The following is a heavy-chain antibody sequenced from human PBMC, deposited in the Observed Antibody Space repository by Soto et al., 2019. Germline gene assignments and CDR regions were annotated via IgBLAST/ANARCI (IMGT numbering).Heavy chain of an antibody. D-gene: IGHD6-13*01. V-gene: IGHV4-59*01. CDR2: IYYSGST. J-gene: IGHJ4*02. CDR1: GGSISSYY. CDR3: ARASSQQLVRADFDY. Sequence: SETLSLTCTVSGGSISSYYWSWIRQPPGKGLEWIGYIYYSGSTNYNPSLKSRVTISVDTSKNQFSLKLSSVTAADTAVYYCARASSQQLVRADFDYWGQGTLVTVSS.